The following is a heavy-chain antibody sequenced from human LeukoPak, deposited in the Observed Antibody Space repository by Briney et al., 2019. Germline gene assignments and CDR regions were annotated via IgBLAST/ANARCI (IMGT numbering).Heavy chain of an antibody. J-gene: IGHJ4*02. V-gene: IGHV4-34*01. CDR3: ARNSSCYSEGIDY. D-gene: IGHD3-22*01. Sequence: PSETLSLTCAVYGGSFSGYYWSRIRQPPGKGLEWIGEINHSGSAKYNPSLKSRVTISVDTSKNQFSLKLSSVSAADTAVYYCARNSSCYSEGIDYWGQGTLVTVSS. CDR1: GGSFSGYY. CDR2: INHSGSA.